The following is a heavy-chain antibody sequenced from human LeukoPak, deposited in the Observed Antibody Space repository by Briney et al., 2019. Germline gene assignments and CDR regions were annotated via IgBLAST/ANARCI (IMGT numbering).Heavy chain of an antibody. Sequence: PSETLSLTCAVYGGFFSGYDWSRIRQPPGKGLEWIGEINHSGSTNYNPSLKSRVTISVDTSKHQFSLKLSSVTAAGTAVHYCARGGPTRSGAFDIWGQGTMVTVSS. J-gene: IGHJ3*02. D-gene: IGHD6-25*01. CDR3: ARGGPTRSGAFDI. V-gene: IGHV4-34*01. CDR2: INHSGST. CDR1: GGFFSGYD.